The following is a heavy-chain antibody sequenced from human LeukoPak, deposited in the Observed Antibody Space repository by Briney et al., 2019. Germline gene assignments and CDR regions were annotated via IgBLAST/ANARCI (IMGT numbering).Heavy chain of an antibody. Sequence: SETLSLTCIVSGGSINSYWSWIRQPAGKGLEWIGRISGSGTITYNPALQSRLTISVDTSKNQFSLKLMSVTAADTAVYYCARDSGTTGEVKFDPWGQGILVTVSS. CDR1: GGSINSY. CDR3: ARDSGTTGEVKFDP. J-gene: IGHJ5*02. V-gene: IGHV4-4*07. D-gene: IGHD3-10*01. CDR2: ISGSGTI.